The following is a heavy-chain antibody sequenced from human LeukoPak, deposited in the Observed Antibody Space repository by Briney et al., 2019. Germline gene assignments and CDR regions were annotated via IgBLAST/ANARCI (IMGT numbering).Heavy chain of an antibody. CDR2: IWYYGGEK. D-gene: IGHD1-1*01. CDR3: AKDLTTGTLSFDF. Sequence: GGSLRLSCALSGVTFSSYGVQCVRESPGKAVEWVAVIWYYGGEKYYADSVKARFTISRHNSKNTLYLQMNSLRSEHTALYYCAKDLTTGTLSFDFWAQGTLVTVS. J-gene: IGHJ4*02. CDR1: GVTFSSYG. V-gene: IGHV3-33*06.